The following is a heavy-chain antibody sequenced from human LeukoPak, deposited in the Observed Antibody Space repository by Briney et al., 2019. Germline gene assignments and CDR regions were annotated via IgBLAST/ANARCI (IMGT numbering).Heavy chain of an antibody. CDR1: GFTFTTYW. CDR2: IKQDGSEK. Sequence: GGSLRLSCAASGFTFTTYWMSWVRQAPGKGLEWVANIKQDGSEKYYVDSVRGRFTISRDNANNSVYLQMDSLRAEDTAVYYCAKSYGGWFDPWGQGTLVTVSS. CDR3: AKSYGGWFDP. J-gene: IGHJ5*02. D-gene: IGHD3-10*01. V-gene: IGHV3-7*02.